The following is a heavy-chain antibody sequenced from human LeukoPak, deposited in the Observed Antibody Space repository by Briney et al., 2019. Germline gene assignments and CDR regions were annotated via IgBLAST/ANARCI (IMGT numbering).Heavy chain of an antibody. CDR1: GLTFSSYA. J-gene: IGHJ5*01. CDR2: IIGSGGDT. Sequence: GSLRLSCAASGLTFSSYAMAWVRQTPGRGLEWVSVIIGSGGDTNYADSVRGRFAISGDNSKNTLYLQMNNLRDEDTAIYYCAKARGAVAPTGRIFDFWGQGTLVTVSS. D-gene: IGHD2-15*01. V-gene: IGHV3-23*01. CDR3: AKARGAVAPTGRIFDF.